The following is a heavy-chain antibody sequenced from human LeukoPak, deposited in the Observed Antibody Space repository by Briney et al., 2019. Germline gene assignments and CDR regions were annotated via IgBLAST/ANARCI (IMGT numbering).Heavy chain of an antibody. Sequence: GGSLRLSCAASGFTFSSYWMSWFRQAPGKGLEWVANIKQEGSEKYYGDSVKGRFTISRDNAKNSLYLQMNSLRAEDTAVYYCARARRYLGYCSGGSCYGYFDYWGQGTLVTVSS. J-gene: IGHJ4*02. CDR3: ARARRYLGYCSGGSCYGYFDY. CDR2: IKQEGSEK. D-gene: IGHD2-15*01. V-gene: IGHV3-7*01. CDR1: GFTFSSYW.